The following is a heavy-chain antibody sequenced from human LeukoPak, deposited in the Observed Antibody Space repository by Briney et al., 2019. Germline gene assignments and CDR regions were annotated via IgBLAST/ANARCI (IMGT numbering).Heavy chain of an antibody. Sequence: GAAVKVSCKASGYTFTGYYMHWVRQAPGQGLEWMGWINPSSGGTNYAQKFQGRVTMTRDTSISTAYMELSRLRSDDTAVYYCARDLNIVVVVAATRFDPWGQGTLVTVSS. J-gene: IGHJ5*02. CDR3: ARDLNIVVVVAATRFDP. CDR1: GYTFTGYY. V-gene: IGHV1-2*02. D-gene: IGHD2-15*01. CDR2: INPSSGGT.